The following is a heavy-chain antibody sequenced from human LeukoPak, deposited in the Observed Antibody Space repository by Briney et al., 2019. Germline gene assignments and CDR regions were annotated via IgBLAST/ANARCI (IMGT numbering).Heavy chain of an antibody. D-gene: IGHD3-3*01. CDR1: GFTFCGHW. J-gene: IGHJ4*02. CDR2: INQGGSDK. V-gene: IGHV3-7*01. CDR3: STDFSRAKDD. Sequence: GGSLRLSCVPPGFTFCGHWMSWVRQAPGKGLEWVANINQGGSDKYYVDSVKGRFTISRDNANNLLYLQMNSLRGEGTALYYCSTDFSRAKDDWGQGTLVTVSS.